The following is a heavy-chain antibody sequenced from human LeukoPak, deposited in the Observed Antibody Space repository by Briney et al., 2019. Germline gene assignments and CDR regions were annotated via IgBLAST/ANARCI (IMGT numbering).Heavy chain of an antibody. CDR1: GFIFRDYA. D-gene: IGHD3-16*01. V-gene: IGHV3-23*01. CDR2: LRGDGET. Sequence: GGSLRLSCVAPGFIFRDYAMSWVRQAPAGGLEWVSSLRGDGETFYTDSVKGRFTLSRDHSRNTVYLQLSNLRVEDTAVYYCAKASWVSSADAVLWGQGTLVTVS. CDR3: AKASWVSSADAVL. J-gene: IGHJ4*02.